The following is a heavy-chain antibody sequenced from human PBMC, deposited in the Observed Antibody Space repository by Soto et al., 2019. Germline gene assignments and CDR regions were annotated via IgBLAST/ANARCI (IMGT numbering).Heavy chain of an antibody. CDR1: GYTFTGYY. Sequence: ASVKVSCKASGYTFTGYYMHWVRQAPGQGLEWMGWINPNSGGTNYAQKFQGWVTMTRDTSISTAYMELSRLRSDGTAVYYCARALGDQRPRYYYGMDVWGQGTTVTVSS. CDR2: INPNSGGT. D-gene: IGHD3-16*01. J-gene: IGHJ6*02. CDR3: ARALGDQRPRYYYGMDV. V-gene: IGHV1-2*04.